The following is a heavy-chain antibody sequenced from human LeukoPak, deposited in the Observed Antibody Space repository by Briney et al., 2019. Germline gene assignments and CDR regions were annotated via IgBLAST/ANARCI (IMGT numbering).Heavy chain of an antibody. CDR3: ATYRHLPY. D-gene: IGHD2-2*02. CDR2: IEPGGSET. Sequence: GGSLRLSCAASGFTFSNSWMTWVRQAPGKGLECVANIEPGGSETYYVDSVKGRFTISRDNAKNSLYLQMTSLRAEDTALYYCATYRHLPYWGQGTLVTVSS. V-gene: IGHV3-7*01. CDR1: GFTFSNSW. J-gene: IGHJ4*02.